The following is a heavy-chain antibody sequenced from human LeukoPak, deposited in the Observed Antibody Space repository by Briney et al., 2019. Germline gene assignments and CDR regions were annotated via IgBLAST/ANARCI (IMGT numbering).Heavy chain of an antibody. D-gene: IGHD3-3*01. CDR2: IKSKSDGETI. CDR3: AIARSGYFS. V-gene: IGHV3-15*01. J-gene: IGHJ5*02. CDR1: GFTFSSYG. Sequence: GGSLRLSCAASGFTFSSYGMHWVRQAPGKGLEWVGRIKSKSDGETIEYAAPVKGRLIISRDDSRNTLYLQMNSPKTEDTAVYYCAIARSGYFSWGQGTLVTVSS.